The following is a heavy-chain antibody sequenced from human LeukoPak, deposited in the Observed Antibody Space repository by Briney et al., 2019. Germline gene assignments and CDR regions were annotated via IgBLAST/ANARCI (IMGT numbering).Heavy chain of an antibody. CDR1: GFTFSSYG. CDR3: ANKGLLWFGDPPAFDI. Sequence: GRSLRLSCAASGFTFSSYGMHWVRQAPGKGLEWVAVISYDGSNKYYADCVKARFTISRDNSKNTPYLQMNSLRAEDTAVYYCANKGLLWFGDPPAFDIWGQGTMVTVSS. V-gene: IGHV3-30*18. CDR2: ISYDGSNK. D-gene: IGHD3-10*01. J-gene: IGHJ3*02.